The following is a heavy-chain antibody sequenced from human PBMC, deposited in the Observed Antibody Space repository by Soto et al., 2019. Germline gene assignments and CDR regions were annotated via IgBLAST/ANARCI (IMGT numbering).Heavy chain of an antibody. CDR3: ARTGYSSPREYGMDF. D-gene: IGHD6-13*01. V-gene: IGHV1-2*04. Sequence: ASVKVACQASGYTFTGYYMHWVLQAPGQGLEWMGWINPNSGGTNYAQKFQGWVTMTRDTSISTAYMELSRLRSDDTAVYYCARTGYSSPREYGMDFWGQGTTVTVS. J-gene: IGHJ6*02. CDR1: GYTFTGYY. CDR2: INPNSGGT.